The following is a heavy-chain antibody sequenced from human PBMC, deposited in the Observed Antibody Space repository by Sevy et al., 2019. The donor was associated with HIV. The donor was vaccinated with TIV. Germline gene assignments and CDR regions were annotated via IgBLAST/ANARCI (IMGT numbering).Heavy chain of an antibody. CDR2: IKQDGSVK. Sequence: GGSLRLSCAGSGFTFSNYWVTWVRQAPGKGLEWVANIKQDGSVKYSLDSVKGRFTISRDNAKNSLYLQMNSLRADDTAVYYCARGPRDYGSQSYYNPPYALDVWGQGTTVTVSS. CDR1: GFTFSNYW. J-gene: IGHJ6*02. D-gene: IGHD3-10*01. V-gene: IGHV3-7*03. CDR3: ARGPRDYGSQSYYNPPYALDV.